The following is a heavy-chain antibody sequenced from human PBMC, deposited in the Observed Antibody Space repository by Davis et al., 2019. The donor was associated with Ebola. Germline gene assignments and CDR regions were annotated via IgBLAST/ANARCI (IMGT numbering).Heavy chain of an antibody. CDR2: IYYSGST. CDR1: GGSISSYY. CDR3: ARVWSYYGMDV. Sequence: GSLRLSCTVSGGSISSYYWSWIRQPPGKGLEWIGYIYYSGSTNYNPSLKSRVTISVDTSKNQFSLKLSSVTAADTAVYYCARVWSYYGMDVWGQGTTVTVSS. V-gene: IGHV4-59*08. D-gene: IGHD2-21*01. J-gene: IGHJ6*02.